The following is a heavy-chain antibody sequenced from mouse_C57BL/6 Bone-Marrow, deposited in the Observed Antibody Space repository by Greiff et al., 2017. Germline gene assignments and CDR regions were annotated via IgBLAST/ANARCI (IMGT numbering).Heavy chain of an antibody. V-gene: IGHV5-4*03. D-gene: IGHD6-1*01. J-gene: IGHJ3*01. CDR2: ISDGGSYT. CDR1: GFTFSSYA. Sequence: EVKVVESGGGLVKPGGSLKLSCAASGFTFSSYAMSWVRQTPEKRLEWVATISDGGSYTYYPDNVKGRFTISRDNAKNNLYLQMSHLKSEDTAMYDCARGLTTQFAYWGQGTMVTVSA. CDR3: ARGLTTQFAY.